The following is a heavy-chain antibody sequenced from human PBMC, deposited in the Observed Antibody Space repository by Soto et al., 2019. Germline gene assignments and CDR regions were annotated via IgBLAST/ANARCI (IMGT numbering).Heavy chain of an antibody. J-gene: IGHJ4*02. D-gene: IGHD3-16*02. V-gene: IGHV4-4*07. CDR3: ARESVSGTYRFDS. CDR2: IHDTGRT. Sequence: SETLSLTCTVSGDSLSTYYWSWIRQPAGERLEWIGRIHDTGRTNYNPSLKSRVTMSVDTSKNQFSLRVNSVTAADTAVYYCARESVSGTYRFDSWGQGTLVTVSS. CDR1: GDSLSTYY.